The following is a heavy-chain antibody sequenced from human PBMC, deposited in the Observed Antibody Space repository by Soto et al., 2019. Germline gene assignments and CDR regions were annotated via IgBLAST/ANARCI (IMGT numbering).Heavy chain of an antibody. D-gene: IGHD6-13*01. CDR2: IYYSGST. CDR3: AREKVAAAGTAVDP. Sequence: SETLSLTCTVSGGSISSGGYYWSWIRQHPGKGLEWIGYIYYSGSTYYNPSLKSRVTISVDTSKNQFSLKLSSVTAADTAVYYCAREKVAAAGTAVDPWGQGTLVTVSS. CDR1: GGSISSGGYY. V-gene: IGHV4-31*03. J-gene: IGHJ5*02.